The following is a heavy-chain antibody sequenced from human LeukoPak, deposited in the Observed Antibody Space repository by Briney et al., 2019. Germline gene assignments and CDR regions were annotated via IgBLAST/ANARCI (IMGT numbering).Heavy chain of an antibody. D-gene: IGHD2/OR15-2a*01. CDR3: TSFFETN. J-gene: IGHJ4*02. Sequence: GGSLRLSCAASGFTFSSYSMNWARQAPGKGLVWVSHVNNDGSATSYADSVKGRFTISRDSAKNTVYLHMNSLRVEDTAVYYCTSFFETNWGQGTLVTVSS. CDR2: VNNDGSAT. CDR1: GFTFSSYS. V-gene: IGHV3-74*01.